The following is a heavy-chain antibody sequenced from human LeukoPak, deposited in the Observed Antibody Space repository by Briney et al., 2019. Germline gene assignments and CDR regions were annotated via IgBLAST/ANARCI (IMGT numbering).Heavy chain of an antibody. V-gene: IGHV3-66*04. CDR3: ARHDWFDP. CDR2: IYTGGST. J-gene: IGHJ5*02. Sequence: PGGSLRLSCAASGFTFSSYSMNWVRQAPGKGLEWVSVIYTGGSTYYADSVKGRFTISRDNSKNTLYLQMNSLRAEDTAVYYCARHDWFDPWGQGTLVTVSS. CDR1: GFTFSSYS.